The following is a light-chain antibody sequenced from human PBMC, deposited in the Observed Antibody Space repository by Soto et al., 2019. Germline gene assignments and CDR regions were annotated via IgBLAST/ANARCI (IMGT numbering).Light chain of an antibody. CDR3: NSYTTLSNRV. CDR1: SSDIGAYNH. V-gene: IGLV2-14*01. J-gene: IGLJ1*01. Sequence: QSVLTQPASVSGSPGQSITISCTGTSSDIGAYNHVSWYQQHPGKAPKLLIYEVTNRPSGVSDRFSGSKSGNTASLTISGLQAEDEANYYCNSYTTLSNRVFGTGTKLTVL. CDR2: EVT.